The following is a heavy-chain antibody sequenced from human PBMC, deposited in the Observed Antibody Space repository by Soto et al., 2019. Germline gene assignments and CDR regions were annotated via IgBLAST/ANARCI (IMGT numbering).Heavy chain of an antibody. Sequence: SETLSLTCSVSGGSISSVPYYWGWIRQPPGRGLEWIASIYHSGSTNYNPSLKSRVTISVDKSMNQFSLKLSSVTAADTAVYYCASLRDITMIVGMDVWGQGTTVTVSS. CDR1: GGSISSVPYY. CDR3: ASLRDITMIVGMDV. CDR2: IYHSGST. D-gene: IGHD3-22*01. V-gene: IGHV4-39*07. J-gene: IGHJ6*02.